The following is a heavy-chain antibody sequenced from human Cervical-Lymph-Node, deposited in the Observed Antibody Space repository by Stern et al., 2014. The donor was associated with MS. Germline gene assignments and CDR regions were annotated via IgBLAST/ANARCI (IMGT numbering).Heavy chain of an antibody. CDR3: ARPRAVVETSLDS. J-gene: IGHJ4*02. CDR1: GFTFNNYA. CDR2: IRDSGLNT. D-gene: IGHD6-6*01. Sequence: VQLVESGGGLVQPGGSLRLSCAASGFTFNNYAMTWVRQAPGKGLAWISSIRDSGLNTYYADSVKGRFTISRDKSKNTLYLQLSSLRVGDTAVYYCARPRAVVETSLDSWGQGTLVTVSS. V-gene: IGHV3-23*04.